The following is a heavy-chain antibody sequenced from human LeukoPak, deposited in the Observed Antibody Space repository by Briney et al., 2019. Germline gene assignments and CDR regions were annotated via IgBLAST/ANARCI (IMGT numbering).Heavy chain of an antibody. CDR2: ISAGGGST. CDR3: AKDAAGPEY. V-gene: IGHV3-23*01. CDR1: GLTFSNYS. D-gene: IGHD6-13*01. J-gene: IGHJ1*01. Sequence: AGSLTLSCAASGLTFSNYSMTWVRQAPGKGLFWVSGISAGGGSTYYAYSVNGRFSISRDNSRNTLYLQMNSLTAEDTAVYYCAKDAAGPEYWSEGTLVTVSS.